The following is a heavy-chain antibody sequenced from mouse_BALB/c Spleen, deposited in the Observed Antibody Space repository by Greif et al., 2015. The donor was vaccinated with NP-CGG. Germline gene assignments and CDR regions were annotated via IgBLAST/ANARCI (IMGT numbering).Heavy chain of an antibody. D-gene: IGHD2-14*01. V-gene: IGHV14-3*02. J-gene: IGHJ3*01. CDR1: GFNVKDTY. CDR2: IDPASVDT. CDR3: AKAYYRSRGFAY. Sequence: EVMLVESGAELVKPGASVKLSCTASGFNVKDTYLHWVKQRPEQGLEWIGRIDPASVDTKYDPKFQGKATITTDTSSNTAYLQLSSLTSEDTAVYYCAKAYYRSRGFAYWGQGTLVTVSA.